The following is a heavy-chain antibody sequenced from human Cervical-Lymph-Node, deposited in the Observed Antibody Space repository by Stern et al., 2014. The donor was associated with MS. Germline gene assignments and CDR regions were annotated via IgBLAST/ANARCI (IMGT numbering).Heavy chain of an antibody. CDR2: INPNTGNT. V-gene: IGHV1-8*01. CDR1: GYTFTSYD. J-gene: IGHJ3*02. D-gene: IGHD2-2*01. Sequence: ELKKTVASVKVYCKASGYTFTSYDINRERQTTGQGLERMGWINPNTGNTGYAQKFQGRVTMTRNTSISTAYMELSSLRSEDTAVYYCARYAGYCSSTSCYEVNAFDIWGQGTMVTVSS. CDR3: ARYAGYCSSTSCYEVNAFDI.